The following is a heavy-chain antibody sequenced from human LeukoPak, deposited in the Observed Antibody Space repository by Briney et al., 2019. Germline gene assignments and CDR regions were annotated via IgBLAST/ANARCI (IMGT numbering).Heavy chain of an antibody. Sequence: GGSLRLSCAASGFTFSSYAMSWVRQAPGKGLEWASAISGSGGSTYYADSVKGRFTISRDNSKNTLYLQMNSLRAEDTAVYYCARDGYCSSTSCYGADYYYYYMDVWGKGTTVTVSS. V-gene: IGHV3-23*01. D-gene: IGHD2-2*01. CDR1: GFTFSSYA. CDR2: ISGSGGST. J-gene: IGHJ6*03. CDR3: ARDGYCSSTSCYGADYYYYYMDV.